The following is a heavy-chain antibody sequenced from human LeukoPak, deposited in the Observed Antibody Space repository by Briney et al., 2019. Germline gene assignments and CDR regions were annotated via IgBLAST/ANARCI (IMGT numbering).Heavy chain of an antibody. J-gene: IGHJ4*02. V-gene: IGHV3-73*01. CDR2: IRSKANSYAT. D-gene: IGHD3-22*01. CDR3: TRPSYDSSVSGVVY. CDR1: GFTFSGSA. Sequence: SGGSLRLSCATSGFTFSGSAIHWVRQASGKGLEWVGRIRSKANSYATTDAASVKGRFTISRDDSKNTAYQQMNSLKTEDTAVYYCTRPSYDSSVSGVVYWGQGTLVTVSS.